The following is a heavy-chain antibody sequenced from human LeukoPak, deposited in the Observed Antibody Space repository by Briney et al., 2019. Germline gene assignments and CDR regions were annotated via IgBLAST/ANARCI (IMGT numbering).Heavy chain of an antibody. Sequence: PGGSLRLSCAASGFTFSSYEMNRVRQAPGKGLEWVSYISSSGSTIYYADSVKGRFTISRDNAKNSLYLQMNSLRAEDTAVYYCARGDDYVWGSLDYWGQGTLVTVSS. CDR3: ARGDDYVWGSLDY. D-gene: IGHD3-16*01. V-gene: IGHV3-48*03. CDR2: ISSSGSTI. J-gene: IGHJ4*02. CDR1: GFTFSSYE.